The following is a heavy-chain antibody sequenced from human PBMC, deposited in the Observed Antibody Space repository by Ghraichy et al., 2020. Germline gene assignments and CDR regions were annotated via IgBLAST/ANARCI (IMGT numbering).Heavy chain of an antibody. CDR3: AREMATISYYYYYGMDV. CDR1: GFTFSSYS. CDR2: ISSSSSYI. V-gene: IGHV3-21*01. D-gene: IGHD5-24*01. Sequence: GGSLRLSCAASGFTFSSYSMNWVRQAPGKGLEWVSSISSSSSYIYYADSVKGRFTISRDNAKNSLYLQMNSLRAEDTAVYYCAREMATISYYYYYGMDVWGQGTTVTVSS. J-gene: IGHJ6*02.